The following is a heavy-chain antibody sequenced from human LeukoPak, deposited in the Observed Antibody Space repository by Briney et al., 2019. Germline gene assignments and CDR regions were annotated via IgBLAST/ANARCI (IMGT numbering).Heavy chain of an antibody. CDR2: ISWDRSSK. V-gene: IGHV3-30*03. Sequence: GRSLRLSCAASGFTFTHCGIHWVRQAPGKGLEWVAVISWDRSSKNYVDSVKGRFTISRDNSKNTLYLQMSYLRVDDTALYYCTTFDMWGQGTMVTVSS. CDR3: TTFDM. CDR1: GFTFTHCG. J-gene: IGHJ3*02.